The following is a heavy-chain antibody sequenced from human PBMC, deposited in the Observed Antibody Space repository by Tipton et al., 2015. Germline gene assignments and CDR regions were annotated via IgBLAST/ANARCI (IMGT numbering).Heavy chain of an antibody. J-gene: IGHJ6*02. CDR3: ARDLEHGMDV. Sequence: TLSLTCTVSGGSFSDYYWSWIRQSPGEGLEWIGYISFSDTTHYNPSLKSRITISLNTSKNQFSLKMSSVTAADTAVYYCARDLEHGMDVWGQGTTVTVSS. D-gene: IGHD5-24*01. CDR1: GGSFSDYY. V-gene: IGHV4-59*01. CDR2: ISFSDTT.